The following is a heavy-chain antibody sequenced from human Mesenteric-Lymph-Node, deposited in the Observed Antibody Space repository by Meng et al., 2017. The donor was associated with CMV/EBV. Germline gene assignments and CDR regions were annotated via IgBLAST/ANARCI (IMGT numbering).Heavy chain of an antibody. V-gene: IGHV1-18*01. CDR3: ARDPYYDILTGYLIPPLDY. D-gene: IGHD3-9*01. J-gene: IGHJ4*02. CDR1: FSNNG. Sequence: FSNNGISWVRQAPGQGLEWMGWISAYNGNTNYAQKLQGRVSMTRDISTTTAYMELRSLRSDDTAVYYCARDPYYDILTGYLIPPLDYWGQGTLVTVSS. CDR2: ISAYNGNT.